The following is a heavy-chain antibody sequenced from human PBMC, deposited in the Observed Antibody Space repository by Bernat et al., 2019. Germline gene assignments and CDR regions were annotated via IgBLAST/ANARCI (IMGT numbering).Heavy chain of an antibody. CDR3: AKDRGTTVVTPWFDP. J-gene: IGHJ5*02. V-gene: IGHV3-30*18. D-gene: IGHD4-23*01. Sequence: QVQLVESGGGVVQPGRSLRLSCAASGFTFSSYGMHWVRQAPGKGLEGVAVISYDGRNKYYADSVKGRFTISRDNSKKTLYLQMNSLRAEDAAVYYCAKDRGTTVVTPWFDPWGQGTLVTVSS. CDR2: ISYDGRNK. CDR1: GFTFSSYG.